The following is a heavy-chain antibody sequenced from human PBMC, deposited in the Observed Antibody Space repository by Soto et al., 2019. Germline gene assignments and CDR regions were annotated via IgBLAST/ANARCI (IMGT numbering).Heavy chain of an antibody. V-gene: IGHV4-59*01. J-gene: IGHJ4*02. D-gene: IGHD2-2*01. CDR2: IYYSGST. Sequence: SETLSLTCTVSGGSISSYYWSWIRQPPGKGLEWIGYIYYSGSTNYNPSLKSRVTISVDTSKNQFSLKLSSVTAADTAVYCCATGEYQLLSRQGFDYWGQGTVVTVSS. CDR3: ATGEYQLLSRQGFDY. CDR1: GGSISSYY.